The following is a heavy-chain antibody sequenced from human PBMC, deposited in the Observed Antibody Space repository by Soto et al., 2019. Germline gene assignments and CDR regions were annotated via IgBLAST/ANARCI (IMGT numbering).Heavy chain of an antibody. CDR3: ARVGFNWNDDYYGMDV. J-gene: IGHJ6*02. D-gene: IGHD1-20*01. CDR1: GGSFSGYY. CDR2: INHSGST. Sequence: QVQLQQWGAGLLKPSETLSLTCAVYGGSFSGYYWSWIRQPPGKGPEWIGEINHSGSTNYNPSLRSRVTISVDTSKNQFSLKLSSVTAADTAVYYCARVGFNWNDDYYGMDVWGQGTTVTVSS. V-gene: IGHV4-34*01.